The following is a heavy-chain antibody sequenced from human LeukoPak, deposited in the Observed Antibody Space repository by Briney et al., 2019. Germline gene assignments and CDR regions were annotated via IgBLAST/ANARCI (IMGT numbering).Heavy chain of an antibody. D-gene: IGHD3-10*01. CDR2: IGSNGGST. J-gene: IGHJ4*02. CDR3: AREARPRGYFDY. V-gene: IGHV3-64*01. Sequence: GGSLRLSCVASGFTFSSYAMHWVRQAPGKGLEYVSAIGSNGGSTYYANSVKGRFTISRDNSKNTLYLQMGSLRAEDMAVYYCAREARPRGYFDYWGQGTLVTVSS. CDR1: GFTFSSYA.